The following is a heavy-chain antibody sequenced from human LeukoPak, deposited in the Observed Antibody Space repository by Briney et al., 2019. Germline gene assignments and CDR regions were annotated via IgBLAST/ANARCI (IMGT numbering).Heavy chain of an antibody. Sequence: GESLKISCQGSGYRFSNHWIGWVRQKPGKGLEWMGLIFPDDSDTKYGPSLQGQVTFSVDKSINTAYLQWSSLKASDTAIYYCAKLSRIMTAAASWGQGTLVTVSS. V-gene: IGHV5-51*01. CDR3: AKLSRIMTAAAS. CDR2: IFPDDSDT. J-gene: IGHJ5*02. CDR1: GYRFSNHW. D-gene: IGHD2-2*01.